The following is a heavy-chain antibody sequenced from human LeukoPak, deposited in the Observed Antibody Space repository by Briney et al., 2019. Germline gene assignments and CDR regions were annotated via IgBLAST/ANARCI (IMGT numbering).Heavy chain of an antibody. V-gene: IGHV3-7*01. D-gene: IGHD3-22*01. CDR1: GFTFSSYW. J-gene: IGHJ4*02. CDR3: ARDFYPPGYYDSSGYPTNRFDY. Sequence: GGSLRLSCAASGFTFSSYWMSWVRQAPGKGLEWVANIRQDGSEKYYVDSVKGRFTISRDNAKNSLYLQMNSLRAEDTAVYYCARDFYPPGYYDSSGYPTNRFDYWGQGTLVTVSS. CDR2: IRQDGSEK.